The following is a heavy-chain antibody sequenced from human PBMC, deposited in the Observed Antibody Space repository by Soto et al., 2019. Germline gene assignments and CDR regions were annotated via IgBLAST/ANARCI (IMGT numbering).Heavy chain of an antibody. CDR1: GFTFSSYA. Sequence: GGSLRLSCAASGFTFSSYAMSWVRQAPGKGLEWVAVIWYDGSNKYYADSVKGRFTISRDNSKNTLYLQMNSLRAEDTAVYYCARDYYGSGSSFDYWGQGTLVTVSS. CDR3: ARDYYGSGSSFDY. CDR2: IWYDGSNK. D-gene: IGHD3-10*01. V-gene: IGHV3-33*08. J-gene: IGHJ4*02.